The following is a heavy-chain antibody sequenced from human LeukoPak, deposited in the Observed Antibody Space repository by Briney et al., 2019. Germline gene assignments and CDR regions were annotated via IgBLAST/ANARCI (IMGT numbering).Heavy chain of an antibody. CDR1: GGTFSSYA. J-gene: IGHJ3*02. V-gene: IGHV1-69*06. CDR2: IIPIFGTA. D-gene: IGHD3-22*01. Sequence: SVKVSCRASGGTFSSYAISWVRQAPGQGLEWMGGIIPIFGTANYAQKFQGRVTITADKSTSTAYMELSSLRSEDTAVYYCARVSPYYYDSSGYRDDAFDIWGQGTMVTVSS. CDR3: ARVSPYYYDSSGYRDDAFDI.